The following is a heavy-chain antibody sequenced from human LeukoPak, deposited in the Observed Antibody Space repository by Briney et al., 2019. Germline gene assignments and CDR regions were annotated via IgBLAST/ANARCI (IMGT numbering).Heavy chain of an antibody. CDR3: ARDFGDSSSWYRSNWFDP. D-gene: IGHD6-13*01. J-gene: IGHJ5*02. CDR1: GYTFTSYG. V-gene: IGHV1-18*01. Sequence: GASVKVSCKASGYTFTSYGISWVRQAPGQGLEWMGWISAYNGNTNYAQKLQGRVTMTTDTSTSTAHMELRSLRSDDTAVYYCARDFGDSSSWYRSNWFDPWGQGTLVTVSS. CDR2: ISAYNGNT.